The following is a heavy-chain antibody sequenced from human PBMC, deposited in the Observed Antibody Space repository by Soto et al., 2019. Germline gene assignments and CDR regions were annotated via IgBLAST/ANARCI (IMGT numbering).Heavy chain of an antibody. CDR2: GTGIGT. J-gene: IGHJ4*02. V-gene: IGHV3-23*01. D-gene: IGHD3-22*01. CDR1: GFTYSDNA. CDR3: SSERSRDYDWSGYYPLDC. Sequence: EVQPLESGGGLAQPGGSLRLSCVGSGFTYSDNAMSWVRQAPGKGLEWICGTGIGTYYADSVRRRLTISRDNSKNTLQLKMNSLELEATVLYYSSSERSRDYDWSGYYPLDCWGQGTLVTVSP.